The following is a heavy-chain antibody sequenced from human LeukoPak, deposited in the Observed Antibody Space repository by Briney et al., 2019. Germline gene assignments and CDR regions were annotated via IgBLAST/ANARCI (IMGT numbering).Heavy chain of an antibody. CDR2: ISYDGNNK. Sequence: GGSLRLSCAASGFTFSSYGMHWVRQAPGKGLEWMAVISYDGNNKYYADSVRGRFTISRDNSKNTLYLQMNSLRAEDTAVFYCARRTGAASGFDYWGQGTLVTASS. CDR3: ARRTGAASGFDY. J-gene: IGHJ4*02. CDR1: GFTFSSYG. D-gene: IGHD6-25*01. V-gene: IGHV3-30*03.